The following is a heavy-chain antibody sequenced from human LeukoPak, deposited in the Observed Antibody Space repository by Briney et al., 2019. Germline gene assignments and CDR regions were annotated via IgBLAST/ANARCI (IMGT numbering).Heavy chain of an antibody. Sequence: GGSLRLSCAASGFTFSNYAMSWVRQAPGRGLEWVSRISGSGGSTYYADSVKGRFTISRDNSKNTLYLQMNSLRAEDTAVYYCAKTRPLDSSSWSHGDYWGQGTLVTVSS. CDR2: ISGSGGST. J-gene: IGHJ4*02. D-gene: IGHD6-13*01. V-gene: IGHV3-23*01. CDR1: GFTFSNYA. CDR3: AKTRPLDSSSWSHGDY.